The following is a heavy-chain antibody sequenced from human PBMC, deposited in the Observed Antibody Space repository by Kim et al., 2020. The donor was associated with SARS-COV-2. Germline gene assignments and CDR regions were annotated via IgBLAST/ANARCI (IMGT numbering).Heavy chain of an antibody. V-gene: IGHV4-59*13. J-gene: IGHJ6*02. Sequence: SETLSLTCTVSGGSISSYYWSWIRQPPGKGLEWIGYIYYSGSTNYNPSLKSRVTISVDTSKNQFSLKLSSVTAADTAVYYCARARLGYCSSTSCYLGYYYYYVMDVWGQGTTVTVSS. CDR1: GGSISSYY. CDR2: IYYSGST. CDR3: ARARLGYCSSTSCYLGYYYYYVMDV. D-gene: IGHD2-2*01.